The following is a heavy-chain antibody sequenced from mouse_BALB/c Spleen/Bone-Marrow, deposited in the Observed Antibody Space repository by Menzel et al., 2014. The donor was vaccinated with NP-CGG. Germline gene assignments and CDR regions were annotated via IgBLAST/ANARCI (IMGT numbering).Heavy chain of an antibody. J-gene: IGHJ2*01. V-gene: IGHV14-4*02. CDR3: NVWDGNYFFDY. Sequence: VQLQQPGAELVRSGASVKLCCTASGFNIKDYYMHWVKQRPEQGLEWIGWIDPANGDTEYGPKFQGKATMTADTSSNTAYLQLSSLTSEDTAVYYCNVWDGNYFFDYRGQGTTLTVSS. CDR1: GFNIKDYY. D-gene: IGHD2-1*01. CDR2: IDPANGDT.